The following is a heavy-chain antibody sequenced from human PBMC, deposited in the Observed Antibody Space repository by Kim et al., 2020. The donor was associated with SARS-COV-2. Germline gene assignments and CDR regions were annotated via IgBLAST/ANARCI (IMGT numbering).Heavy chain of an antibody. Sequence: ASVKVSCKASGYTFTSYYMHWVRQAPGQGLEWMGIINPSGGSTSYAQKFQGRVTMTRDTSTSTVYMELSSLRSEDTAVYYCARDRQGVVPAAQFLYYYGMDVWGQGTTVTVSS. CDR3: ARDRQGVVPAAQFLYYYGMDV. CDR2: INPSGGST. V-gene: IGHV1-46*01. D-gene: IGHD2-2*01. J-gene: IGHJ6*02. CDR1: GYTFTSYY.